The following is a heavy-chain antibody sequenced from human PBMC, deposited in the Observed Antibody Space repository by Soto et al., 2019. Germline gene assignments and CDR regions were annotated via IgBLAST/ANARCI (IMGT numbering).Heavy chain of an antibody. Sequence: LRLSCAASGSTFSNAWMSWVRQAPGKGLEWVGRIKSKTDGGTTDYAAPVKGRFTISRDDSKNTLYLQMNSLKTEDTAVYYCTYDLGPYGDYVDYWGQGTLVTVSS. D-gene: IGHD4-17*01. CDR2: IKSKTDGGTT. CDR1: GSTFSNAW. J-gene: IGHJ4*02. V-gene: IGHV3-15*01. CDR3: TYDLGPYGDYVDY.